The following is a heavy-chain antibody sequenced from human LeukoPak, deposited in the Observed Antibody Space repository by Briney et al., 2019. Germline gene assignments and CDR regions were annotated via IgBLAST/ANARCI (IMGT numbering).Heavy chain of an antibody. CDR3: ARERPGDSAFDY. Sequence: GASVKVSCKASGYTFTGYYLHWVRQAPGQGLEWMGWINPNSGGTNYAQKFQGRVTMTRDTSISTAYMELSRLRSDDTAVYYCARERPGDSAFDYWGQGTLVTVSS. V-gene: IGHV1-2*02. CDR2: INPNSGGT. D-gene: IGHD4-17*01. J-gene: IGHJ4*02. CDR1: GYTFTGYY.